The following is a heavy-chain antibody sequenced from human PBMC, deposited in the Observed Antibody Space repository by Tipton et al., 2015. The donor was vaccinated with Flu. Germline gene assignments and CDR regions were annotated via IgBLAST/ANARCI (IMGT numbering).Heavy chain of an antibody. Sequence: SLRLSCAASGFILSNHWMSWVRQAPGKGLEWVANIKPDGSGKYYLDSVKGRFTISRDNAENSLYLQMNSLRAEDTAIYYCARGGGDYWGQGTLVTVSS. J-gene: IGHJ4*02. CDR3: ARGGGDY. CDR1: GFILSNHW. CDR2: IKPDGSGK. V-gene: IGHV3-7*04. D-gene: IGHD4-23*01.